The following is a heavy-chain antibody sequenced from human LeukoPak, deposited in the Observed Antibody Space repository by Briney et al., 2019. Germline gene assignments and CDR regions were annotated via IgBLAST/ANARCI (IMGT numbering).Heavy chain of an antibody. CDR1: GGTFSSYY. CDR3: ARSPDVGAYSNYLRFYNWFDP. CDR2: INHSGST. J-gene: IGHJ5*02. V-gene: IGHV4-34*01. Sequence: SETLSLTCAVYGGTFSSYYRSWIRQPPGKVLEWVGEINHSGSTNYNPSLMSRVTISVDTSKNKFSLKLSSVTAADTAVYYCARSPDVGAYSNYLRFYNWFDPWGQGTLVTVSS. D-gene: IGHD4-11*01.